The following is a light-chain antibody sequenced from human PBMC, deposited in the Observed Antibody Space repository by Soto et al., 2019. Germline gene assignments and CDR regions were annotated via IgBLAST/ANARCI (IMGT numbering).Light chain of an antibody. J-gene: IGLJ3*02. CDR2: ESS. CDR3: CSYAGSRV. V-gene: IGLV2-23*01. CDR1: SSDVGSYNL. Sequence: QPVLTQPASVSGSPGQSITISCTGTSSDVGSYNLVSWYQQHPGKAPKLMIYESSKRPSGVSNRFSGSKSGNTASLTISGLQAEDEADYYCCSYAGSRVFGGGTKLTVL.